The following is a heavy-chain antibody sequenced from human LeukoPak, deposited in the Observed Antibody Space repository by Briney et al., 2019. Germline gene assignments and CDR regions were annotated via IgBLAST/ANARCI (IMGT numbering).Heavy chain of an antibody. CDR2: IYYSGST. Sequence: SETLSLTCAVYGGSFSGYYWGWIRQPPGKGLEWIGSIYYSGSTYYNPSLKSRVTISVDTSKNQFSLKLSSVTAADTAVYYCARSHCSSTSCYYGAWFDPWGQGTLVTVSS. V-gene: IGHV4-39*01. CDR1: GGSFSGYY. J-gene: IGHJ5*02. CDR3: ARSHCSSTSCYYGAWFDP. D-gene: IGHD2-2*01.